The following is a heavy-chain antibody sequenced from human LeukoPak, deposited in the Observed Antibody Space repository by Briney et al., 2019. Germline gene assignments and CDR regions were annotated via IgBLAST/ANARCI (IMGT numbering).Heavy chain of an antibody. V-gene: IGHV3-33*01. D-gene: IGHD3-22*01. J-gene: IGHJ6*02. CDR1: GFTFSGYG. Sequence: PGGSLRLSCAASGFTFSGYGMHWVRQAPGKGLEWVAVIWYDGSNKYYADSVKGRFTISRDNSKNTLYLQMNSLRAEDTAVYYCARDTDTYYYDSTSYGMDVWGQGTTVTVSS. CDR3: ARDTDTYYYDSTSYGMDV. CDR2: IWYDGSNK.